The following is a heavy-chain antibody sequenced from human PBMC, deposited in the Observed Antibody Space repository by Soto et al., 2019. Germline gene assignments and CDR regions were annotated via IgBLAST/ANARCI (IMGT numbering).Heavy chain of an antibody. V-gene: IGHV4-34*01. J-gene: IGHJ5*02. CDR3: ARNRYCSGGSCYGVRVAWFDP. D-gene: IGHD2-15*01. CDR1: GGSFSGYY. CDR2: INHSGST. Sequence: QVQLQQWGAGLLKPSETLSLTCAVYGGSFSGYYWSWIRQPPGKGLEWIGEINHSGSTNYNPSLNSRVTISVDTSKNQFSLKLSSVTAADTAVYYCARNRYCSGGSCYGVRVAWFDPWGQGTLVTVSS.